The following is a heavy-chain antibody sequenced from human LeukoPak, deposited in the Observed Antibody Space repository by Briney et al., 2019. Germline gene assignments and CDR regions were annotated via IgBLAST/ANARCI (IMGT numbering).Heavy chain of an antibody. CDR3: ARSIMVRGYGMDV. CDR1: GYTFTGYY. D-gene: IGHD3-10*01. V-gene: IGHV1-2*04. Sequence: ASVKVSCKASGYTFTGYYMHWVRQAPGQGLEWMGWINPNSGGTNYAQKFQGWVTMTRDTSISTAYMELSRLRSDDTAVYYCARSIMVRGYGMDVWGKGTTVTVSS. J-gene: IGHJ6*04. CDR2: INPNSGGT.